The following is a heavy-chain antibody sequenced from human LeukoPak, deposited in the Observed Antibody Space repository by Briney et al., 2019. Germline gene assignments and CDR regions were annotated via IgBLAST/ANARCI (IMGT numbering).Heavy chain of an antibody. V-gene: IGHV3-74*01. CDR2: INSDGSST. D-gene: IGHD3-22*01. CDR3: ARVPVVVMRPRYFDL. Sequence: GGSLRLSCAASGFTFSSYWMHWVRQAPGKGLVWVSRINSDGSSTSYADSVKGRFTISRDNAKNTLYLQMNSLRAEDTAVYYCARVPVVVMRPRYFDLWGRGTLVTVSS. J-gene: IGHJ2*01. CDR1: GFTFSSYW.